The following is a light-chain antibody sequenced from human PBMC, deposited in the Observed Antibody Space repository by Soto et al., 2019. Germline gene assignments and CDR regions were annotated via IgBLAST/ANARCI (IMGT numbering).Light chain of an antibody. V-gene: IGKV1-27*01. J-gene: IGKJ1*01. CDR3: QNYNGAPWT. CDR1: QGISTY. CDR2: AAS. Sequence: DIQMTQSPSSLSASVGDRVTITCRASQGISTYLVWYQQKPGTVPKLLIFAASTLHSGVPSRFSGSGSGTDFILTISSLQPEDVATYYCQNYNGAPWTFGQGTKVEIK.